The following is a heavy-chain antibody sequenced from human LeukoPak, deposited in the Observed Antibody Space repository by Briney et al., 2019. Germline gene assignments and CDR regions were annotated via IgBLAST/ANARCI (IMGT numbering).Heavy chain of an antibody. V-gene: IGHV1-2*02. J-gene: IGHJ4*02. D-gene: IGHD2-15*01. CDR3: ARDAGYCTGGSCWYFDH. Sequence: ASVKVPCKASGYTFTDYYMHWVRQAPGQGLEWMGWINLNSGGTNFAQRFQGRVTMTRDTSISTAYMDLSRLISDDTAVYYCARDAGYCTGGSCWYFDHWGQGTLVTVSS. CDR1: GYTFTDYY. CDR2: INLNSGGT.